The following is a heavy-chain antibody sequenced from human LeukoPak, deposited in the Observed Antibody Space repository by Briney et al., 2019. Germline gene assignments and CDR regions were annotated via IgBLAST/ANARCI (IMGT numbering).Heavy chain of an antibody. CDR1: GFTFSSYG. J-gene: IGHJ3*02. CDR2: ISSSSSIK. D-gene: IGHD1-26*01. CDR3: AKSESGSYTWDAFDI. V-gene: IGHV3-48*01. Sequence: GGSLRLSCAASGFTFSSYGMHWVRQAPGKGLEWVSYISSSSSIKYYADSVKGRFTISRDNSKNTVYLQMNSLRPEDTAVYYCAKSESGSYTWDAFDIWGQGTVVTVSS.